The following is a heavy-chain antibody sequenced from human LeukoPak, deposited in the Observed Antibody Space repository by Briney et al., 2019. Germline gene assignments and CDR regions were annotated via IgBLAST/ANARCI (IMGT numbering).Heavy chain of an antibody. CDR2: ISWNSGSI. CDR1: GFTFDDYA. V-gene: IGHV3-9*01. J-gene: IGHJ4*02. D-gene: IGHD3-9*01. CDR3: AKDTDDILTGPVDY. Sequence: GGSLRLSCAASGFTFDDYAMHWARQAPGKGLEWVSGISWNSGSIGYADSVKGRFTISRDNAKNSLYLQMNSLRAEDTALYYCAKDTDDILTGPVDYWGQGTLVTVSS.